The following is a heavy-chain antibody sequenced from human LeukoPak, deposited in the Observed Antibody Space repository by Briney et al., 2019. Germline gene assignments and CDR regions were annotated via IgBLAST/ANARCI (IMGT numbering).Heavy chain of an antibody. CDR2: IYYSGST. CDR1: GGSISSYY. V-gene: IGHV4-59*08. CDR3: ARSQYSSGWYYFDY. J-gene: IGHJ4*02. Sequence: PSETLSPTCTVSGGSISSYYWSWIRQHPRKGLEWLGYIYYSGSTNYNPSLKSRVTISVDTSKNQFSLKLSSVTAADTAVFYCARSQYSSGWYYFDYWGQGTLVTVSS. D-gene: IGHD6-19*01.